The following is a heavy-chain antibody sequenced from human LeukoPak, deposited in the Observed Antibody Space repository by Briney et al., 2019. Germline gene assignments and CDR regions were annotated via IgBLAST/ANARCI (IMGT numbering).Heavy chain of an antibody. J-gene: IGHJ4*02. Sequence: SETLSLTCTVSGGSISSSSYYWGWIRQPPGKGLEWIGSIYYSGSTYYNPSLKSRVTISVDTSKNQFSLKLSSVTAADTAVYYCATEGVTTLRYYFDYWGQGTLVTVSS. D-gene: IGHD4-17*01. CDR1: GGSISSSSYY. V-gene: IGHV4-39*07. CDR3: ATEGVTTLRYYFDY. CDR2: IYYSGST.